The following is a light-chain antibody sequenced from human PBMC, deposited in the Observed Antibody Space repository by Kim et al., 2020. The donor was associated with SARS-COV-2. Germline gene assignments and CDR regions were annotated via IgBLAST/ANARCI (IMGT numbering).Light chain of an antibody. CDR3: QHRRSWPPT. Sequence: EIVLTQSPATLSLSPGERATLSCRASQSVNWYLAWYQQKPGQAPRLLIYDASKRATGIPARFSGSGSGTDFTLTISSLQPEDFAVYYCQHRRSWPPTFGGGTKVDIK. CDR1: QSVNWY. CDR2: DAS. V-gene: IGKV3-11*01. J-gene: IGKJ4*01.